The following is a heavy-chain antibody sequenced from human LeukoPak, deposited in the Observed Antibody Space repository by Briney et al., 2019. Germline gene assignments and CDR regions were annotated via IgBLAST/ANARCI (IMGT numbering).Heavy chain of an antibody. D-gene: IGHD5-12*01. V-gene: IGHV4-34*01. CDR1: GGSFSGYY. CDR3: ARPLHGGYAYPI. Sequence: SETLSLTCAVYGGSFSGYYWSWIRQPPGKGLEWIGEINHSGSTKYNPSLKSRVTISVDTSKNQFSLKLSSGAAADAAVYYCARPLHGGYAYPIWGQGTLVTVSS. CDR2: INHSGST. J-gene: IGHJ4*02.